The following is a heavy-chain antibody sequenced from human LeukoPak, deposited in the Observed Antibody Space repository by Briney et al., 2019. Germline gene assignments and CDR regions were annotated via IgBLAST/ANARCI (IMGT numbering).Heavy chain of an antibody. V-gene: IGHV4-59*08. CDR1: GGSISSYY. CDR3: ARQWYSSTDFDY. CDR2: IYYSGST. J-gene: IGHJ4*02. D-gene: IGHD6-13*01. Sequence: SETPSLTCTVSGGSISSYYWSWIRQPPGKGLEWIGYIYYSGSTNYNPSLKSRVTISVDTSKNQFSLKLSSVTAADTAVYYCARQWYSSTDFDYWGQGTLVTVSS.